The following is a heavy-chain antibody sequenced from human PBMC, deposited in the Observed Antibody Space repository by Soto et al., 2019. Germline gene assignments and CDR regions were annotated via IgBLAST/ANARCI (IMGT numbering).Heavy chain of an antibody. D-gene: IGHD3-10*01. CDR3: ARGVGDLLWKVRPYYFDY. CDR2: IDWDDDK. Sequence: SGPTLGNPTQTLTLICTFSGFSLSTSGMCVSWIRQPPGKALEWLALIDWDDDKYYSTSLKTRLTISKDTSKNQVVLTMTNMDPVDTATYYCARGVGDLLWKVRPYYFDYWGQGTLVTVSS. CDR1: GFSLSTSGMC. J-gene: IGHJ4*02. V-gene: IGHV2-70*01.